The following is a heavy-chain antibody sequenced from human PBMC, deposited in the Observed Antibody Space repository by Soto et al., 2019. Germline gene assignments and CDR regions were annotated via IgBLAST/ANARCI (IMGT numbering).Heavy chain of an antibody. J-gene: IGHJ4*02. CDR1: GYTFTSYG. V-gene: IGHV1-18*01. CDR3: AVETTLDY. CDR2: ISTYNGNT. Sequence: AASVKVSCKASGYTFTSYGISWVRQAPGQVLEWMGWISTYNGNTNYAQKLQGRVTMTTDTSTSTAYMELRSLRSDDTAVYYCAVETTLDYWGQGTLVTVSS. D-gene: IGHD1-7*01.